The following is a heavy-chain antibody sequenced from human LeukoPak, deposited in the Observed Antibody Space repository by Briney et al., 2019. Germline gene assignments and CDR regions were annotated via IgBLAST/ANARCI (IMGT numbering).Heavy chain of an antibody. J-gene: IGHJ4*02. CDR3: AKEQGSGWHIFAY. Sequence: GGSLRLSCAASGFTFSNYARSWVRQAPGKGLEWVSGISGSGGSTYYADSVKGRFTISRDNSKNTLYLQMNSLRVEDTAVYYCAKEQGSGWHIFAYWGQGTLVTVSS. D-gene: IGHD6-19*01. CDR1: GFTFSNYA. V-gene: IGHV3-23*01. CDR2: ISGSGGST.